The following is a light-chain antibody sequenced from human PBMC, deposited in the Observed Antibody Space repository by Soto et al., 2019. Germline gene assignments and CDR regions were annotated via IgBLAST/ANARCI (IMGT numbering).Light chain of an antibody. CDR1: SSNIGAGYD. J-gene: IGLJ3*02. Sequence: QAVVTQPPSVSGAPGQRVTISCTGSSSNIGAGYDVHWYQQLPGTAPKLLIYGNINRPSGVPDRFSGSKSGTSASLAITGLQAEDEADYYCQSFDSSLSASGVFGGGTKLTVL. V-gene: IGLV1-40*01. CDR2: GNI. CDR3: QSFDSSLSASGV.